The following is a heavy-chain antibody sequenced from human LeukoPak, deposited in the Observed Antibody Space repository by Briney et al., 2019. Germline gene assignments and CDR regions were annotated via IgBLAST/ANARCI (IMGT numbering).Heavy chain of an antibody. Sequence: PGGSLRLSCAASGFTFSTYEMHWVRQAPGKGLEWVSDISSSGSTVYYADSVKGRFTTSRDNAKNFLYLQMHSLRAEDTAVYYCSLLAVASPQDYWGQGTLVTVSS. CDR3: SLLAVASPQDY. CDR2: ISSSGSTV. D-gene: IGHD6-19*01. J-gene: IGHJ4*02. CDR1: GFTFSTYE. V-gene: IGHV3-48*03.